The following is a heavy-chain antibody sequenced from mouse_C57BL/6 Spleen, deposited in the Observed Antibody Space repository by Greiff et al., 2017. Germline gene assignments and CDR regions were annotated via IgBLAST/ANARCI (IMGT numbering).Heavy chain of an antibody. D-gene: IGHD2-5*01. Sequence: QVQLQQSGPGLVQPSQSLSITCTVSGFSLTSYGVHWVRQSPGKGLEWLGMLWGGGSTDYNAAFMSSLSITKDNSKSQVFFKMNSLQADDTAIYYCAKNQGSNYDDWYFDVWGTGTTVTVSS. CDR1: GFSLTSYG. V-gene: IGHV2-5*01. CDR3: AKNQGSNYDDWYFDV. CDR2: LWGGGST. J-gene: IGHJ1*03.